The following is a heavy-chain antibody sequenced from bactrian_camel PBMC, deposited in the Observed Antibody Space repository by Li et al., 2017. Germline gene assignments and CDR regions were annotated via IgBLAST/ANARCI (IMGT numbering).Heavy chain of an antibody. CDR1: GYPDMSYC. CDR2: IDSDGSA. Sequence: HVQLVESGGGSVQAGGSLRLSCEVSGYPDMSYCMGWFRRPPEKERERVATIDSDGSATYADSVKGRFTISRDKAKDTVYLQMNNLKPEDTAIYSCKIFGSDSCLSGWGPGTQVTVSS. J-gene: IGHJ6*01. V-gene: IGHV3S53*01. CDR3: KIFGSDSCLSG.